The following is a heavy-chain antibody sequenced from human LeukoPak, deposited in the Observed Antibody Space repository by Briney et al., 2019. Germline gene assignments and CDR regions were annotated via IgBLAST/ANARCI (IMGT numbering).Heavy chain of an antibody. V-gene: IGHV4-38-2*02. J-gene: IGHJ4*02. D-gene: IGHD6-13*01. Sequence: PSETLSLTCTVTNYSISSGYYWGWMRQPPGKGLEWIGSISHSGNTYYNPSLKSRVTISVDTSKNQFSLKLTSVTAADTAVYYCARDRPVAAGAHYFDFWGQGTLVTVSS. CDR2: ISHSGNT. CDR1: NYSISSGYY. CDR3: ARDRPVAAGAHYFDF.